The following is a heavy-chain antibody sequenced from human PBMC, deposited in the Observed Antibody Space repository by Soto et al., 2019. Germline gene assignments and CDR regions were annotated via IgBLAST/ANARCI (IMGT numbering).Heavy chain of an antibody. CDR2: INPNSGGT. V-gene: IGHV1-2*04. J-gene: IGHJ4*02. Sequence: ASVKVSCTASGYTFTGYYMHWVRQAPGQGLEWMGWINPNSGGTNYAQKFQGWVTMTRDTSISTAYMELSRLRSDDTAVYYCARDLSCSGGSCYGPQFDYWGQGTLVTVSS. CDR3: ARDLSCSGGSCYGPQFDY. D-gene: IGHD2-15*01. CDR1: GYTFTGYY.